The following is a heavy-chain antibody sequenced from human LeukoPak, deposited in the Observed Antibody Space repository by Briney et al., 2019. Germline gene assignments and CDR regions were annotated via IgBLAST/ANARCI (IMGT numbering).Heavy chain of an antibody. CDR1: GGSFSGYY. J-gene: IGHJ3*02. V-gene: IGHV4-34*01. D-gene: IGHD3-22*01. CDR3: AREPSVIVGDDAFDI. Sequence: SETLSLTCAVYGGSFSGYYWSWIRQPPGKGLEWIGEINHSGSTNYNPSLKSRVTISVDTSKNQFSLKLSSVTAADTAVYYCAREPSVIVGDDAFDIWGQGTMVAVSS. CDR2: INHSGST.